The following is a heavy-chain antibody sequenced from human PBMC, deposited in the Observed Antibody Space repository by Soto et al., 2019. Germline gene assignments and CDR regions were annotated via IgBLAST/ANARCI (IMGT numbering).Heavy chain of an antibody. CDR1: GFIFSSYA. Sequence: GGSLRLSCSASGFIFSSYAMGWVRQAPGKGLEWISAISYGGGTTYYADSVKGRFTISRDNSKNTLYLQMNSLRAEDTAVYYCANNPGYYYDSTGYHFDYWGQGTLVTVSS. CDR2: ISYGGGTT. V-gene: IGHV3-23*01. D-gene: IGHD3-22*01. J-gene: IGHJ4*02. CDR3: ANNPGYYYDSTGYHFDY.